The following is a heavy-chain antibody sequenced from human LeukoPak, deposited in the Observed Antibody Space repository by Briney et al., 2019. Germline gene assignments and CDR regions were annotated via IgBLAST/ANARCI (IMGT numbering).Heavy chain of an antibody. CDR3: ARDHSKYSYGYSPDDY. V-gene: IGHV1-46*01. CDR2: INPSGGST. CDR1: GYTFTSYY. D-gene: IGHD5-18*01. J-gene: IGHJ4*02. Sequence: ASVKVSCKASGYTFTSYYMHWVRQAPGQGLEWMGIINPSGGSTSYAQKFQGRVTMTRDMSTSTVYMELSSLRSEDTAVYYCARDHSKYSYGYSPDDYWGQGTLVTVSS.